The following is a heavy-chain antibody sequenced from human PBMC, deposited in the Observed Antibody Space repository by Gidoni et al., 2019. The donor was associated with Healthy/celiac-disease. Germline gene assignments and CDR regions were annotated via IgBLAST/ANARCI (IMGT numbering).Heavy chain of an antibody. J-gene: IGHJ4*02. Sequence: EVQLVESGGGLVQPGRSLRLSCAASGFTFDDYAMHWVRQAPGKGLEWVSGISWNSGSIGYADSVKGRFTISRDNAKNSLYLQMNSLRAEDTALYYCAKDNTLYSSSLDYWGQGTLVTVSS. CDR1: GFTFDDYA. D-gene: IGHD6-13*01. CDR2: ISWNSGSI. CDR3: AKDNTLYSSSLDY. V-gene: IGHV3-9*01.